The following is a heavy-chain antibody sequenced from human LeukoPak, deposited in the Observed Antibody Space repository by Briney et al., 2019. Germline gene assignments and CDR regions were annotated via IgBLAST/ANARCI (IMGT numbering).Heavy chain of an antibody. CDR1: GYSFTSYW. Sequence: GESLKISCKGSGYSFTSYWIGWVRPMPGKGLEWMGIIYPGDSDTRYSQSFQGQVTISADKSISTAYLQWSSLKASDTAMYYCSRQKWLVPGDAFDIWGQGTMVSVSS. D-gene: IGHD6-19*01. J-gene: IGHJ3*02. CDR2: IYPGDSDT. CDR3: SRQKWLVPGDAFDI. V-gene: IGHV5-51*01.